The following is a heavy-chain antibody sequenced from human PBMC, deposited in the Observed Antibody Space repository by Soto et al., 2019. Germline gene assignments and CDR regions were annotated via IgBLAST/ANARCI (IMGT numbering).Heavy chain of an antibody. Sequence: SETLSLTCAVYGGSFSGYYWSWIRQPPGKGLEWIGEINHSGSTNYNPSLKSRVTISVDTSKNQFSLKLSSVTAADTAVYYCARLRNKGGLVAWGQGTLVTVSS. CDR1: GGSFSGYY. D-gene: IGHD3-16*01. J-gene: IGHJ5*02. V-gene: IGHV4-34*01. CDR3: ARLRNKGGLVA. CDR2: INHSGST.